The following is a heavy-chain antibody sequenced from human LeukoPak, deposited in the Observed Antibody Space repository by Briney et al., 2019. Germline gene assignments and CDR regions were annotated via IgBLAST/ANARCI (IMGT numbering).Heavy chain of an antibody. V-gene: IGHV4-30-2*01. CDR1: GGSISSGGYS. D-gene: IGHD2/OR15-2a*01. CDR2: IYHSGST. J-gene: IGHJ4*02. Sequence: NSSETLSLTRAVSGGSISSGGYSWSWIRQPPGKGLEWIGYIYHSGSTYYNPSLKSRVTISVDRSKNQFSLKLSSVTAADTAVYYCARDFQGNFDYWGQGTLVTVSS. CDR3: ARDFQGNFDY.